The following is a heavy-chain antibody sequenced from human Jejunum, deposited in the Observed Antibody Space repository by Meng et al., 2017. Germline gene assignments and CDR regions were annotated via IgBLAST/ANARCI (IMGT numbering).Heavy chain of an antibody. J-gene: IGHJ3*02. CDR3: ARVPPYYDTTGYAFDI. CDR1: GGSISNYY. Sequence: GSLRLSCTVSGGSISNYYWSWIRQPAGKELEWIGRIYSSGSTNYNPSLKSRVTMSVDTSKNQVSLKLSSVTAADTTVYYCARVPPYYDTTGYAFDIWGQGTMVTVSS. V-gene: IGHV4-4*07. CDR2: IYSSGST. D-gene: IGHD3-22*01.